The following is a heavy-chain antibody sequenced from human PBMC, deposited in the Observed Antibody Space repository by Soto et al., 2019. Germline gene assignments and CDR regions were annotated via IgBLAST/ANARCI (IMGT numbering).Heavy chain of an antibody. D-gene: IGHD3-22*01. CDR1: GYSCTNYW. CDR2: IYPGDSDT. CDR3: PRGKSYDSSGYYWLFDY. Sequence: GESLKSSCTGSGYSCTNYWIGWVRQMPGQGLEWMGIIYPGDSDTRYSPSFQCQVTMSADKSISTAYLQWSSLKASDTAMYSCPRGKSYDSSGYYWLFDYWAQGTLVTFSS. V-gene: IGHV5-51*01. J-gene: IGHJ4*02.